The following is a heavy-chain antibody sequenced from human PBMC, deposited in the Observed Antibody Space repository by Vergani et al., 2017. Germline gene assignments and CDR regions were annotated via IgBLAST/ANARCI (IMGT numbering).Heavy chain of an antibody. CDR2: IWYDGSNK. CDR3: ARDIAVAGTTYYYYYGMDV. D-gene: IGHD6-19*01. Sequence: QVQLVESGGGVVQPGRSLRLSCAASGFTFSSYGMHWVRQAPGKGLEWVAVIWYDGSNKYYADSVKGRFTISRDNSKYTLYLQMNSLRAEDTAVYYCARDIAVAGTTYYYYYGMDVWGQGTTVTVSS. V-gene: IGHV3-33*01. CDR1: GFTFSSYG. J-gene: IGHJ6*02.